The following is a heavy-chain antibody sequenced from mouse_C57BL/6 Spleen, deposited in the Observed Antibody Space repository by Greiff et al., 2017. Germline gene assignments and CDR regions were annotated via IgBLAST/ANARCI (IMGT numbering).Heavy chain of an antibody. CDR2: IWSDGST. CDR3: ARHELYRDWFAY. Sequence: VKLMESGPGLVAPSQSLSITCTVSGFSLTSYGVHWVRQPPGKGLEWLVVIWSDGSTTYNSALKSSLSISKDNSKSQVFLKMNSLQTDDAAMYYCARHELYRDWFAYWGQGTLVTVSA. D-gene: IGHD2-12*01. V-gene: IGHV2-6-1*01. CDR1: GFSLTSYG. J-gene: IGHJ3*01.